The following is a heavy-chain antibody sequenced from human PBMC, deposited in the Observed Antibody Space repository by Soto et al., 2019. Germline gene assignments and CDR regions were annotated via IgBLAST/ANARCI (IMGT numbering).Heavy chain of an antibody. V-gene: IGHV4-34*01. CDR2: INHSGST. D-gene: IGHD3-16*01. Sequence: SETLSLTCAVYGGSFSGYYLSWIRQPPGKGLEWIGEINHSGSTNYNPSLKSRVTISVDTSKNQFSLKLSSVTAADTAVYYCGRGRREFGTTGYYYYYMDVWGKGTTVTVSS. CDR1: GGSFSGYY. CDR3: GRGRREFGTTGYYYYYMDV. J-gene: IGHJ6*03.